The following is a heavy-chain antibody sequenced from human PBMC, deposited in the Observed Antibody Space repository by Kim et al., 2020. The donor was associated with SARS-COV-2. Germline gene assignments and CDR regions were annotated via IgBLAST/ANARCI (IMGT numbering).Heavy chain of an antibody. V-gene: IGHV3-7*01. J-gene: IGHJ3*01. CDR1: GFTLSTYW. Sequence: LSLTCAASGFTLSTYWMSWVRQAPGRGLEWVANIKQDGSEKYYGDFVKGRFTISRDKIKSLLYLQMNSLRANDTAVYYCARGRYSDKIRWHAFDVWGHGTMVTVSS. D-gene: IGHD4-17*01. CDR2: IKQDGSEK. CDR3: ARGRYSDKIRWHAFDV.